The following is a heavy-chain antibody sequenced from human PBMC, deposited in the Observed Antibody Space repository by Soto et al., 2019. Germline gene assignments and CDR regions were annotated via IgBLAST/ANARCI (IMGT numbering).Heavy chain of an antibody. J-gene: IGHJ6*02. D-gene: IGHD1-7*01. V-gene: IGHV4-31*03. Sequence: QVQLQESGPGLVKPSQTLSLTCTVSGGSISSGGYYWSWIRQHPGKGLEWIGYIYYSGSTYYNPSLKSRVTISVDTSKNQFSLKLSSVTAADTAVYYCARDGITGTTNYYYGMDVWGQGTTVTVSS. CDR3: ARDGITGTTNYYYGMDV. CDR1: GGSISSGGYY. CDR2: IYYSGST.